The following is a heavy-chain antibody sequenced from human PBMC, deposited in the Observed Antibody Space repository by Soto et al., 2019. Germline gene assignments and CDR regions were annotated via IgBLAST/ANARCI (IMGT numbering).Heavy chain of an antibody. J-gene: IGHJ4*02. Sequence: QVQLVESGGGVVQPGRSLTLSCAASGFTFSSYGMHWVRQAPGKGLEWVAVISYDGSNKYYADSVKGRFTISRDNSKNTLYLQMNSLRAEDTAVYYCAKVGFDYGDYLFDYWGQGTLVTVSS. CDR2: ISYDGSNK. CDR3: AKVGFDYGDYLFDY. CDR1: GFTFSSYG. V-gene: IGHV3-30*18. D-gene: IGHD4-17*01.